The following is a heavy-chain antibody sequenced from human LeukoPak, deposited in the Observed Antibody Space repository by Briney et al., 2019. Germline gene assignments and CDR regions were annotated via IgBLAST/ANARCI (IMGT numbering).Heavy chain of an antibody. Sequence: SETLSLTCAVYGGSFRGYYWGWIRQPPGKGLEWIGEINHSGSTNYNPSLKSRVTRSVDTSKNQFSLKLSSVTAADTAVYYCARGRGRYCSSTSCYRSIYYYYYMDVWGKGTTVTVS. J-gene: IGHJ6*03. CDR2: INHSGST. V-gene: IGHV4-34*01. CDR1: GGSFRGYY. D-gene: IGHD2-2*02. CDR3: ARGRGRYCSSTSCYRSIYYYYYMDV.